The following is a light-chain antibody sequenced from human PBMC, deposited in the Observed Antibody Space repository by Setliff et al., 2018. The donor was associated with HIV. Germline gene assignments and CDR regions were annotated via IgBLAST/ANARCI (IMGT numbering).Light chain of an antibody. Sequence: ALTQPASVSGSPGQSITISCTGTSRDVGGYNYVSWYQQHPGKAPKLIIYEVRNRPSGVSNRFSGSKSGNTASLTISGLQAGDEADYYCSSYAITNTLPFGTGTKVTVL. J-gene: IGLJ1*01. CDR3: SSYAITNTLP. V-gene: IGLV2-14*01. CDR2: EVR. CDR1: SRDVGGYNY.